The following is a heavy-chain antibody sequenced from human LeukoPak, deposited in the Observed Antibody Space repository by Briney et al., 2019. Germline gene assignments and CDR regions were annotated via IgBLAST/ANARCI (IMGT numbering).Heavy chain of an antibody. CDR2: IYYSGST. V-gene: IGHV4-59*12. CDR3: ARDGQGQSYFGY. CDR1: GGSISTYY. Sequence: SETLSLTCTVSGGSISTYYWSWVRQPPGKELEWIGYIYYSGSTNYSPSLKSRITISVDTSRNQFSLKLSSVTAADTAVYYCARDGQGQSYFGYWGQGTLVTVSS. J-gene: IGHJ4*02.